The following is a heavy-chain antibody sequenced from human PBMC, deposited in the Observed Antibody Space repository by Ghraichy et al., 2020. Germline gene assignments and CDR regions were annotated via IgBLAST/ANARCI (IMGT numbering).Heavy chain of an antibody. Sequence: GGSLRLSCAASGFTFSSYAMSWVRQAPGKGLEWVSAISGSGGSTYYADSVKGRFTISRDNSKNTLYLQMNSLRAEDTAVYYCAKDLLRIVVVPAAKVFDYWGQGTLVTVSS. CDR3: AKDLLRIVVVPAAKVFDY. CDR1: GFTFSSYA. CDR2: ISGSGGST. V-gene: IGHV3-23*01. J-gene: IGHJ4*02. D-gene: IGHD2-2*01.